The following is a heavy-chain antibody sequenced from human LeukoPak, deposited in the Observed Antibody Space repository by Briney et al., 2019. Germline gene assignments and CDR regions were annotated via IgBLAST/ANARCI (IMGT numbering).Heavy chain of an antibody. Sequence: GESPKISCKASGYSFTNYWIAWVRQMPGRGLEWMGIMYPGDSRTTYSPSFQGQVTISADNSITTAHLHWSSLKASDTATYYCARIKFGKISNWFDPWGQGTLVTVSS. V-gene: IGHV5-51*01. D-gene: IGHD3-10*01. CDR3: ARIKFGKISNWFDP. J-gene: IGHJ5*02. CDR1: GYSFTNYW. CDR2: MYPGDSRT.